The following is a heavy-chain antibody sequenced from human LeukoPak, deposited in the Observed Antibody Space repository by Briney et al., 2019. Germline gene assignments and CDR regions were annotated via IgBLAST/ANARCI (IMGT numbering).Heavy chain of an antibody. CDR1: GFTFSNYG. CDR3: AKELYFLGPFDY. J-gene: IGHJ4*02. D-gene: IGHD2-2*02. Sequence: HPGGSLRLSCAASGFTFSNYGMHWVRQAPGKGLEWVAFILYDGTNKYYADSVKGRFTISRDTSKNTLYLQMNSLTIEDTALYSCAKELYFLGPFDYWGQGTPVTVSS. CDR2: ILYDGTNK. V-gene: IGHV3-30*02.